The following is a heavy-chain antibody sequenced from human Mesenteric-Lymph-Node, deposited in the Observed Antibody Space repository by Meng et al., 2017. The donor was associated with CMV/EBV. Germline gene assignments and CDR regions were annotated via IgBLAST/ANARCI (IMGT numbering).Heavy chain of an antibody. J-gene: IGHJ6*02. CDR3: AKDRAGYCSSSTCYTSLGIDV. Sequence: GGSLRLSCAASGFTFSNYGIHWVRQAPGKGLNWVAFIRYDGSNKYYADSVEGRFTISRDNSKNTLYLQMNSLRAEDTAVYYCAKDRAGYCSSSTCYTSLGIDVWGQGTTVTVSS. CDR1: GFTFSNYG. V-gene: IGHV3-30*02. CDR2: IRYDGSNK. D-gene: IGHD2-2*02.